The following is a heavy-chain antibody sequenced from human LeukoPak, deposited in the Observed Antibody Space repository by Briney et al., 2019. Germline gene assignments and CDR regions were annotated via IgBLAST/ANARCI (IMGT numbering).Heavy chain of an antibody. Sequence: ASVKVSCKASGYTFTGYYMHWVRQAPGQGLEWMGWINPKSGVTKYAQKFQGRVTMTRDTSISTAYMELSRLRYDDRAVYYCARDPGYSSGWPTNFLDLWGQGTLVTVSS. CDR2: INPKSGVT. CDR1: GYTFTGYY. V-gene: IGHV1-2*02. J-gene: IGHJ5*02. D-gene: IGHD6-19*01. CDR3: ARDPGYSSGWPTNFLDL.